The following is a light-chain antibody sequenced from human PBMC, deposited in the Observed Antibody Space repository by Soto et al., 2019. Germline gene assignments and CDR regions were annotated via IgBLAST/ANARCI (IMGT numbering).Light chain of an antibody. Sequence: QSALTQPASVSGSPGQSITISCTGTSSDVGGYNYVSWYQQHPGKAPKLMIYDVSNRPSGVSNRFSGCKSGNTASLTISGLQAEDEADYYCSSYTISSTVVFGGGTKLTVL. CDR3: SSYTISSTVV. CDR1: SSDVGGYNY. J-gene: IGLJ2*01. V-gene: IGLV2-14*01. CDR2: DVS.